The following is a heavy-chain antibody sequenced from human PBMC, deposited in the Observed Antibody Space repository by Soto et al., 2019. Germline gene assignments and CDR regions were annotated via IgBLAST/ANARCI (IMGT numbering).Heavy chain of an antibody. Sequence: QVQLVQSGAEVKKPGSSVKVSCKASGGTFSSYAISWVRQAPGQGLEWMGGIIPIFGTANYAQKFQGRVTITADESASTAYMELISLRSEDTDVYYCAQIAVAGMLCYYYGMDVWGQGTTVTVSS. CDR3: AQIAVAGMLCYYYGMDV. CDR1: GGTFSSYA. D-gene: IGHD6-19*01. CDR2: IIPIFGTA. J-gene: IGHJ6*02. V-gene: IGHV1-69*12.